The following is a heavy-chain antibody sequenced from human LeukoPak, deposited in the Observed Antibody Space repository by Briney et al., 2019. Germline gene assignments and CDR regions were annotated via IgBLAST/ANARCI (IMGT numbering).Heavy chain of an antibody. D-gene: IGHD4-23*01. V-gene: IGHV3-30*18. CDR3: AKDKTTVVTKPRNYFDY. Sequence: GGSLRLSCAASGFTFSSYGMHWVRQAPGKGPEGVAVISYDGSNKYYTDSVKGRFTISRDNSKNRLYLQMNSLRAEDTAVYYCAKDKTTVVTKPRNYFDYWGQGTLVTVSS. CDR1: GFTFSSYG. CDR2: ISYDGSNK. J-gene: IGHJ4*02.